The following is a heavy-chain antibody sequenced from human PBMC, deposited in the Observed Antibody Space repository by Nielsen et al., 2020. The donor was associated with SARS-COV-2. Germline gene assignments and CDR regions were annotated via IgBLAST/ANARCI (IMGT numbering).Heavy chain of an antibody. CDR1: GFTFSSYA. D-gene: IGHD6-19*01. CDR3: AKDKGDIAVAENFDY. Sequence: GESLKISCAVSGFTFSSYAMSWVRQAPGKGLEWVSAISGSGGSTYYADSVKGRFTISRDNSKNTLYLQMNSLRAEDTAVYYCAKDKGDIAVAENFDYWGQGTLVTVSS. CDR2: ISGSGGST. V-gene: IGHV3-23*01. J-gene: IGHJ4*02.